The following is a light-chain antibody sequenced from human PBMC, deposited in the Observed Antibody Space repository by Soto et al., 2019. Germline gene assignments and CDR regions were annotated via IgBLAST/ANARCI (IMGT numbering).Light chain of an antibody. Sequence: QSVLTQPASVSGSPGQSITISCTGTSSDVGAYNYVSWYQHHPDKVPKLLIYEVTNRPSGVSDRFSGSKSSNTASLTISGLQAEDEADYYCSSKRDSSTLFVFGTGTKVTVL. CDR3: SSKRDSSTLFV. J-gene: IGLJ1*01. V-gene: IGLV2-14*01. CDR1: SSDVGAYNY. CDR2: EVT.